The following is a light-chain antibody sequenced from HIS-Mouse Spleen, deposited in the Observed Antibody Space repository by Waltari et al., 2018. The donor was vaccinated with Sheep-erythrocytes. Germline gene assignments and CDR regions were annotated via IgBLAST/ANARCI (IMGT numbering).Light chain of an antibody. J-gene: IGLJ3*02. CDR2: EVS. V-gene: IGLV2-8*01. CDR3: CSYAGSYTWV. CDR1: SRDVGGYNY. Sequence: QSALTQPPSASGSPGQSVTISCPGTSRDVGGYNYVSWYQQHPGKAPKLMIYEVSKRPSGVPGRFSGSKSGNTASLTISGLQAEDEADYYCCSYAGSYTWVFGGGTKLTVL.